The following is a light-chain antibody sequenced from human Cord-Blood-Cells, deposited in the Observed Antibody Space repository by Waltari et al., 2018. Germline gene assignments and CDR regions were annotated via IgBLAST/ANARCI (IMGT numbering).Light chain of an antibody. J-gene: IGKJ1*01. CDR2: LGS. Sequence: DIVMTQSPLSLPVTPGEPASISCRSSQSLLHSNGYNYLDWYLQKPGQSPQLLIYLGSNRASGVPSRFSGSGSGTDFTLTINSLEAEDAATYYCHQSSSLPPTFGQGTKVEIK. V-gene: IGKV2-28*01. CDR1: QSLLHSNGYNY. CDR3: HQSSSLPPT.